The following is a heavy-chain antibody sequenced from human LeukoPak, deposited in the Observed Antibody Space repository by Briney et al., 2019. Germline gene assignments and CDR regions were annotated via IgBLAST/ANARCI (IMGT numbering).Heavy chain of an antibody. Sequence: EASVKVSCKASGYTFTSYGISWVRQAPGQGLEWMGWISAYNGNTNYAQKLQGRVTMTTDTSTSTAYMELRSLRSDDTAVYYCARDVDSAVGNAFDIWGQGTMVTVSS. J-gene: IGHJ3*02. CDR1: GYTFTSYG. D-gene: IGHD3-9*01. CDR2: ISAYNGNT. CDR3: ARDVDSAVGNAFDI. V-gene: IGHV1-18*01.